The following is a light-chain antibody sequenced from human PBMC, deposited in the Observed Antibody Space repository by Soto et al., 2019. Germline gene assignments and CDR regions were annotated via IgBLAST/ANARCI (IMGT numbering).Light chain of an antibody. J-gene: IGKJ1*01. CDR1: QSVSSN. CDR3: QHYNNWPPWT. Sequence: EIVMTQSPATLSVSPGERATFSCRASQSVSSNLAWYQQKPGQAPRLLIYGASIRATGIPARFSGSGSGTEFTFTISTLQSEDFAIYYCQHYNNWPPWTFGQGTKVDI. V-gene: IGKV3-15*01. CDR2: GAS.